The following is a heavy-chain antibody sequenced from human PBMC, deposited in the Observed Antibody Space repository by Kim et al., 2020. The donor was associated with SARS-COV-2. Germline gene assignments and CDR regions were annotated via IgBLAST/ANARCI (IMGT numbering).Heavy chain of an antibody. CDR3: ARHRIAAAGRGVDY. D-gene: IGHD6-13*01. Sequence: NPSLKSRVTISVDTSKNQFSLKLSSVTAADTAVYYCARHRIAAAGRGVDYWGQGTLVTVSS. V-gene: IGHV4-39*01. J-gene: IGHJ4*02.